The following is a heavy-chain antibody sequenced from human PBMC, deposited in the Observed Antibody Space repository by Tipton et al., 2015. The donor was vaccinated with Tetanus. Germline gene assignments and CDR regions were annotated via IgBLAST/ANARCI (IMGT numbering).Heavy chain of an antibody. CDR2: IYHSGST. D-gene: IGHD1-1*01. CDR3: ARANNEFPKKGPFDY. J-gene: IGHJ4*02. V-gene: IGHV4-61*01. Sequence: LRLSCIASGGSVSGSSHYWSWIRQPPGKPLEWVGYIYHSGSTNYNPSLKSRVTISFGTSKNQFSLNLESVTAADTAVYYCARANNEFPKKGPFDYWGQGALVIVSS. CDR1: GGSVSGSSHY.